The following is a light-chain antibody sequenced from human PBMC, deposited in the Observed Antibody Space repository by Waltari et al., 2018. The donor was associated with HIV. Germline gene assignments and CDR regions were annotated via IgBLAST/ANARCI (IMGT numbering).Light chain of an antibody. CDR3: QQRSNWVGHT. CDR1: QSVGSY. V-gene: IGKV3-11*01. J-gene: IGKJ2*01. Sequence: EIVLTQSPATLSLSPGERATLSCRASQSVGSYLAWYQHKPGQAPRLLIYDASNRATGIPARFSGSGSETDFTLTISSLEPEDFAVYYCQQRSNWVGHTFGQGTKLEIK. CDR2: DAS.